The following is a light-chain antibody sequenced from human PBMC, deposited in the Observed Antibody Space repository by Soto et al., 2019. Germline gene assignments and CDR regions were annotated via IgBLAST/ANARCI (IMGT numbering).Light chain of an antibody. J-gene: IGLJ3*02. CDR2: EVS. Sequence: QSALTQPASVSGSPGQSTTISCTGTSSDVGGYNYVSWYQHHPGKAPKFMIYEVSNRPSGVSNRFSGSKSGNTASLTISGLQAEDEADYYCSSYTSSSALVFGGGTKLTVL. V-gene: IGLV2-14*01. CDR1: SSDVGGYNY. CDR3: SSYTSSSALV.